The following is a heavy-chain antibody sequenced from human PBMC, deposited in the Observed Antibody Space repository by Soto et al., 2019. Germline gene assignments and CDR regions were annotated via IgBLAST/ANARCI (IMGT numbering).Heavy chain of an antibody. CDR1: GYTFTSYG. CDR2: ISAYNGNT. J-gene: IGHJ4*02. Sequence: QVQLVQSGAEVKKPGASVKVSCKASGYTFTSYGIIWVRHAPGQVREWMGWISAYNGNTNYAQKLQGRVTMTTHTSTSTAYMELRRLRSDDTAVYYCARETSIAAADYWGQGTLVTVSS. D-gene: IGHD6-13*01. V-gene: IGHV1-18*01. CDR3: ARETSIAAADY.